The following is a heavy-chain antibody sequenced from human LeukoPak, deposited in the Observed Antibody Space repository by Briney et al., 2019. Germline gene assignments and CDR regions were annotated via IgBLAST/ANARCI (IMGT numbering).Heavy chain of an antibody. D-gene: IGHD1-1*01. J-gene: IGHJ4*02. CDR1: GFTFNSYW. CDR2: IRNDGSDS. CDR3: ARGGMGTGIDF. V-gene: IGHV3-74*01. Sequence: PGGSLRLSCATSGFTSGFTFNSYWMHWVRQAPGKGLVLVSRIRNDGSDSNYADSVKGRFTIPRDNAKNTLYLQMTSLRAEDTAVYYCARGGMGTGIDFWGQGTLVTVSS.